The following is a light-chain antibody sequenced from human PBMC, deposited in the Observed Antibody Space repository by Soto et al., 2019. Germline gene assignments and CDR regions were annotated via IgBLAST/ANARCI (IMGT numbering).Light chain of an antibody. V-gene: IGLV1-44*01. CDR1: SSNIGSNT. CDR2: SNN. J-gene: IGLJ2*01. Sequence: QSVLTQPPSASGTPGQRVTISCSGSSSNIGSNTVNWYQQLPGTAPKLLIYSNNQRPSGVPDRFSGSKSGTSASLAISGLQSDEEADYYCAAWDDSLNVVVFGGGTKVTVL. CDR3: AAWDDSLNVVV.